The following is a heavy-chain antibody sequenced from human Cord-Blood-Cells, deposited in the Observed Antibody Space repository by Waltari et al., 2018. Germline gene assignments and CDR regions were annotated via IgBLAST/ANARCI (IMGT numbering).Heavy chain of an antibody. Sequence: EVQLVESGGGLVQPGGSLNLSCAASGFTFSGSAMHWVRQASGQGLEWVGRIRSKANSYATAYAASVKGRFTISRDDSKNTAYLQMNSLKTEDTAVYYCTSRYYYGSGSYKYYFDYWGQGTLVTVSS. V-gene: IGHV3-73*01. D-gene: IGHD3-10*01. CDR1: GFTFSGSA. J-gene: IGHJ4*02. CDR2: IRSKANSYAT. CDR3: TSRYYYGSGSYKYYFDY.